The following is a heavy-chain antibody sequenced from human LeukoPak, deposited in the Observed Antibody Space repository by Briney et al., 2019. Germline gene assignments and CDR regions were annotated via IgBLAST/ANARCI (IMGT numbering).Heavy chain of an antibody. CDR1: GGSISSYY. D-gene: IGHD3-3*01. J-gene: IGHJ4*02. CDR2: IYYSGST. Sequence: PSETLSLTCTVSGGSISSYYWSWIRQPPGKGLEWIGYIYYSGSTNYNPSLKSRVTISVDTSKNQFSLKLSSVTAADTAVYYCAGGYYDFWSGYYNDYWGPGTLVNGSS. CDR3: AGGYYDFWSGYYNDY. V-gene: IGHV4-59*01.